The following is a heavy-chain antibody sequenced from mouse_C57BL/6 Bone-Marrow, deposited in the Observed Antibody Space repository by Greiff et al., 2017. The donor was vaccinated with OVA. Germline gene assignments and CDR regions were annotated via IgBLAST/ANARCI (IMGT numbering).Heavy chain of an antibody. CDR3: ARGNYGDGDY. D-gene: IGHD2-13*01. J-gene: IGHJ2*01. CDR2: ICPGDGDT. Sequence: VKLQQSGPELVKPGASVKISCTASGYAFSSSWMNWVRQGPGKGLEWVGRICPGDGDTNYNGTVKGKATLTADKSDSTAYMQLSSLTSEDSAVYFCARGNYGDGDYWGQGTTVTVSS. CDR1: GYAFSSSW. V-gene: IGHV1-82*01.